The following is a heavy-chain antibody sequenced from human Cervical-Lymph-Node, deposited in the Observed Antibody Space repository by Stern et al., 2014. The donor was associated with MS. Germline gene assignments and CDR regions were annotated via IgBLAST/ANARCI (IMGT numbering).Heavy chain of an antibody. J-gene: IGHJ4*02. CDR1: GYSFTKYW. CDR3: VTSSTIAADFDY. CDR2: IYPGDSDN. V-gene: IGHV5-51*03. Sequence: EDQLVESGAEVKKPGESLKISCKGSGYSFTKYWIGWVRQMPGKGLEWMGTIYPGDSDNRYRPSFQGQVTISADRSISTAYLQWSSLQASDTAMYYCVTSSTIAADFDYWGQGTLVTVSS. D-gene: IGHD5-12*01.